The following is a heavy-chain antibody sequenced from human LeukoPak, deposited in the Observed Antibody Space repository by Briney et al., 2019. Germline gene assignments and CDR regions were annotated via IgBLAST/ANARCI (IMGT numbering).Heavy chain of an antibody. CDR1: GGSISSYY. Sequence: SETLSLICTVSGGSISSYYWSWIRQPPGKGLEWIGYIYYSGSTNYKSSLKSRVTISVDTSKNQFSLKLSSVTAADAAVYYCARETSQKGADYMDVWGKGTTVTISS. J-gene: IGHJ6*03. CDR2: IYYSGST. V-gene: IGHV4-59*01. D-gene: IGHD3-16*01. CDR3: ARETSQKGADYMDV.